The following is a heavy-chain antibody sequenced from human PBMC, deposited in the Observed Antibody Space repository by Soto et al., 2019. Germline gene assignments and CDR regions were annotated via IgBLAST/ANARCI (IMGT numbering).Heavy chain of an antibody. CDR2: ISASGDST. CDR3: AHPRGYGVFDAYDI. J-gene: IGHJ3*02. CDR1: GFTFSSYS. Sequence: EVQLVESGGGLVKPGGSLRLSCAASGFTFSSYSMNWVRQAPGKGLEWVSAISASGDSTYSADSVKGRFTISRDNSMNALYLQMSSLRIEDTAVYYCAHPRGYGVFDAYDIWGQGTMVTVSS. V-gene: IGHV3-23*04. D-gene: IGHD4-17*01.